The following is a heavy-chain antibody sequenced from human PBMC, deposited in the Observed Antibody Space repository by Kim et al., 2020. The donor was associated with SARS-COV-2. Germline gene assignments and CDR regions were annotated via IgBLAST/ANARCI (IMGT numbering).Heavy chain of an antibody. CDR2: ISWNSGSI. CDR1: GFTFDDYA. Sequence: GGSLRLSCAASGFTFDDYAMHWVRQAPGKGLEWVSGISWNSGSIGYADSVKGRFTISRDNAKNSLYLQMNSLRAEDTALYYCAKDRKSWVTSYYGMDVWGQGTTVTVSS. D-gene: IGHD4-17*01. CDR3: AKDRKSWVTSYYGMDV. V-gene: IGHV3-9*01. J-gene: IGHJ6*02.